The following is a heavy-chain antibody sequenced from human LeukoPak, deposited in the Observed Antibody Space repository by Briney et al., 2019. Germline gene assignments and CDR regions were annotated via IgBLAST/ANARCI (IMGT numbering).Heavy chain of an antibody. CDR3: ARGADYYYYGMDV. Sequence: SETLSLTCAVYGGSFSGYYWSWIRQPPGKGLEWIGEIDHSGSTNYNPSLKSRVTISVDTSKNQFSLKLSSVTAADTAVYYCARGADYYYYGMDVWGQGTTVTVSS. CDR2: IDHSGST. CDR1: GGSFSGYY. V-gene: IGHV4-34*01. J-gene: IGHJ6*02.